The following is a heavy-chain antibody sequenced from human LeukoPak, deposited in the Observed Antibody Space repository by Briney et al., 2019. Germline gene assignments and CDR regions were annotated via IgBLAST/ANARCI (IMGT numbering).Heavy chain of an antibody. V-gene: IGHV3-23*01. CDR1: GFTFSNFA. CDR2: ISGTGGNT. D-gene: IGHD3-22*01. CDR3: AKTSGYYDTSDLYRPDVFDI. J-gene: IGHJ3*02. Sequence: QPGGSLRLSCAASGFTFSNFAMSWVRQAPGKGLEWVSAISGTGGNTFYTDSVTGRFTISRDNSKNTLYVQMNSLRAEDTAVYYCAKTSGYYDTSDLYRPDVFDIWGQGTVVTVSS.